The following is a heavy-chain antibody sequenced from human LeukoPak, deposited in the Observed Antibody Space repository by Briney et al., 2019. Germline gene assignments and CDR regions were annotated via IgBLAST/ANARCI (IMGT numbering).Heavy chain of an antibody. J-gene: IGHJ3*02. CDR3: AKDSTPRYDYVWGSYRHDAFDI. CDR2: ISGSGGST. CDR1: GFTFSSYA. D-gene: IGHD3-16*02. V-gene: IGHV3-23*01. Sequence: PGGSLRLSCAASGFTFSSYAMSWVRQAPGKGLEWVSAISGSGGSTYYADSVKGRFTISRDNSKNTLYLQMNSLRAEDTAVYYCAKDSTPRYDYVWGSYRHDAFDIWGQGTMVTVSS.